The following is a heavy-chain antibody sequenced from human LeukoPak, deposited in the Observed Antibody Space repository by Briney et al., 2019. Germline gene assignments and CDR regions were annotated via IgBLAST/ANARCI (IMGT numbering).Heavy chain of an antibody. Sequence: GASVKVSCKASGYTFTGYYMHWVRQAPGQGLEWMGWINPNSGGTNYAQKFQGRVTMTRDTSISTAYMELSRLRSDDTAVYYCARDPPDYGDYAGEDDFDYWGQGTLVTVSS. CDR2: INPNSGGT. CDR1: GYTFTGYY. D-gene: IGHD4-17*01. CDR3: ARDPPDYGDYAGEDDFDY. J-gene: IGHJ4*02. V-gene: IGHV1-2*02.